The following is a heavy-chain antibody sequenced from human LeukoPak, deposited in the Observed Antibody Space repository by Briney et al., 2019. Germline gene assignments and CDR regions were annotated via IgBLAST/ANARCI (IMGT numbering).Heavy chain of an antibody. CDR2: IYYSGST. V-gene: IGHV4-59*08. CDR3: ARHVVGSDFWSGYYPKAYYYGMDV. Sequence: SETLSLTCTVSGGSISSYYWSWIRQPPGKGLEWIGYIYYSGSTNYNPSLKSRVTISVDTSKNQFSLKLSSVTAADTAVYYCARHVVGSDFWSGYYPKAYYYGMDVWGQGTTVTVS. CDR1: GGSISSYY. D-gene: IGHD3-3*01. J-gene: IGHJ6*02.